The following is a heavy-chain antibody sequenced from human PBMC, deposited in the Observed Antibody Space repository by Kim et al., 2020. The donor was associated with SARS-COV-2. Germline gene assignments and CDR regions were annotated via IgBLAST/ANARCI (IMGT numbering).Heavy chain of an antibody. CDR2: T. J-gene: IGHJ5*01. Sequence: TNYAQTPQGRVTMTRDTSINTAYMEVTSLTSDDTAVYFCARGGTGFDSWGQGTLVIVSS. D-gene: IGHD1-1*01. V-gene: IGHV1-2*02. CDR3: ARGGTGFDS.